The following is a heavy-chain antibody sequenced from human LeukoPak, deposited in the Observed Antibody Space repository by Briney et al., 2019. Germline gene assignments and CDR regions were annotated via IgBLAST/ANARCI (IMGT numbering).Heavy chain of an antibody. CDR3: ARASYYDSSGYYFDY. CDR2: ISGSGGST. V-gene: IGHV3-23*01. CDR1: GFTFRSYG. J-gene: IGHJ4*02. Sequence: GGSLRLSCVVSGFTFRSYGMHWVRQAPGKGLEWVSTISGSGGSTYYADSVKGRFTISRDNSKITLYLQMNSLRAEDTAVYYCARASYYDSSGYYFDYWGQGTLVTVSS. D-gene: IGHD3-22*01.